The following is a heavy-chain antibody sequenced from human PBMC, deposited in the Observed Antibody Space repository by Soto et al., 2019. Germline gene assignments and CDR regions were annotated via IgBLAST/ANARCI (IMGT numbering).Heavy chain of an antibody. Sequence: QVQLVESGGGVVQPGRSLRLSCAASGFTFSSYGMHWVRQAPGKGLEWVAVICYDGSNKYYADSVKGRFTINRDNSKNTLYLQMHSLRAEDTAVYYCARDAPITMDRGVIGYWGQGTLVTVSS. V-gene: IGHV3-33*01. CDR1: GFTFSSYG. J-gene: IGHJ4*02. D-gene: IGHD3-10*01. CDR3: ARDAPITMDRGVIGY. CDR2: ICYDGSNK.